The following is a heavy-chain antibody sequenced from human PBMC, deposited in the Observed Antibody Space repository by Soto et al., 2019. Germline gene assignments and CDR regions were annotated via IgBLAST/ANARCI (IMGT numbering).Heavy chain of an antibody. Sequence: GGSLRLSCAASGFTFDDYAMHWVRQAPGKGLEWVSGISWNSGSIGYADSVKGRFTISRDNAKNSLYLQMNSLRAEDTALYYCAKGRITMIVVVTGDAFDIWGQGTMVTVSS. CDR3: AKGRITMIVVVTGDAFDI. J-gene: IGHJ3*02. D-gene: IGHD3-22*01. V-gene: IGHV3-9*01. CDR2: ISWNSGSI. CDR1: GFTFDDYA.